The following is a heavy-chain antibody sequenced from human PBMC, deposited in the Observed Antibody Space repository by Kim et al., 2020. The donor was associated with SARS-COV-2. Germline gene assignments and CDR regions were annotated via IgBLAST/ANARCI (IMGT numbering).Heavy chain of an antibody. Sequence: SETLSLTCTVSGGSISSYYWSWIRQPAGKGLEWIGRIYTSGSTNYNPSLKSRVTMSVDTSKNQFSLKLSSVTAADTAVYYCARAFSYYYYSSGYYYYYYGMDVWGQGTTVPVSS. CDR1: GGSISSYY. D-gene: IGHD3-22*01. V-gene: IGHV4-4*07. CDR2: IYTSGST. J-gene: IGHJ6*02. CDR3: ARAFSYYYYSSGYYYYYYGMDV.